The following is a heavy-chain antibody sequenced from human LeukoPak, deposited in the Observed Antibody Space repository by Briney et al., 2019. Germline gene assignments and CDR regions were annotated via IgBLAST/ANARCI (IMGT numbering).Heavy chain of an antibody. CDR1: GFTFSSYG. V-gene: IGHV3-30*02. Sequence: GGSLRLSCAASGFTFSSYGMHWVRQAPGKGLEWVAFIQYDGNNKYYADSVKGRFTISGDNSKNTLYLQMNSLRPEDTAVYYCAKDRGLKTVSPYYFDYWGQGTLVTVSS. CDR3: AKDRGLKTVSPYYFDY. CDR2: IQYDGNNK. J-gene: IGHJ4*02. D-gene: IGHD2-21*02.